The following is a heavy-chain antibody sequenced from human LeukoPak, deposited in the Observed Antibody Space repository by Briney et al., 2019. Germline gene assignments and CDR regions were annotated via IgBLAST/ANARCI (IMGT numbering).Heavy chain of an antibody. D-gene: IGHD3-3*01. Sequence: PPGGSLRLSCAASGFTFSSYAMHWVRQAPGKGLEWVAVISYDGSNKYYADSVKGRFTISRDNSKNTLYLQMNSLRAEDTAVYYCAREGWSGYYSYYYYYMDVWGKGTTVTVSS. V-gene: IGHV3-30*04. J-gene: IGHJ6*03. CDR2: ISYDGSNK. CDR1: GFTFSSYA. CDR3: AREGWSGYYSYYYYYMDV.